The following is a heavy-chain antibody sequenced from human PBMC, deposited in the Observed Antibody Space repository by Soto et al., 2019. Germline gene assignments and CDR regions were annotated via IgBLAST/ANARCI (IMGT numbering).Heavy chain of an antibody. CDR3: ARDLGYGDYWVFDY. Sequence: SETLSLTCTVSGGSISSGSSYWGWIRQPPGKGLEWVGSIYYLGNTYYNPSLGGRVSISVDTSKNQFSLKLSSVTAADTAVYYCARDLGYGDYWVFDYWGQGTLVTVSS. D-gene: IGHD4-17*01. J-gene: IGHJ4*02. CDR1: GGSISSGSSY. CDR2: IYYLGNT. V-gene: IGHV4-39*07.